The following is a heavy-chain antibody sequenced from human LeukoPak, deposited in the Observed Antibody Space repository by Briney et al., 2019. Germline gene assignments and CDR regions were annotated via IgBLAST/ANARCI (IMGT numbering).Heavy chain of an antibody. CDR1: GFTFSSYG. J-gene: IGHJ6*02. Sequence: GGSLRLSCAASGFTFSSYGMHWVRQAPGKGLEWVAVISYDGSNKYYADSVKGRFTISRDNSKNTLYLQMNSLRAEDTAVYYCAKGRYYDILTNVPAGPLKELQGYYYYYGMDVWGQGTTVTVSS. CDR3: AKGRYYDILTNVPAGPLKELQGYYYYYGMDV. D-gene: IGHD3-9*01. CDR2: ISYDGSNK. V-gene: IGHV3-30*18.